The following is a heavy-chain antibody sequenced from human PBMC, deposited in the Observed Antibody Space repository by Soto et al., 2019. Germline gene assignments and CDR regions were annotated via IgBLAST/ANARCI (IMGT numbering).Heavy chain of an antibody. CDR3: ARGDGWEFYGSGSYYHVVSVGGVEY. J-gene: IGHJ4*01. V-gene: IGHV4-59*01. Sequence: WETLSLTCTVSGASISSYYWSWIRQPPGKGLEWIGYIYYSGSTNYNPSLKSRVTISVDTSKNQFSLKLSSVTAADTAMYYCARGDGWEFYGSGSYYHVVSVGGVEYWGHGTLVNVTS. D-gene: IGHD3-10*01. CDR2: IYYSGST. CDR1: GASISSYY.